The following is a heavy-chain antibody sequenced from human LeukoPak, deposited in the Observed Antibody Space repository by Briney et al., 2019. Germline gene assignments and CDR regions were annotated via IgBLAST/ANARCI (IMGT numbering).Heavy chain of an antibody. CDR2: ISGSGGTT. CDR1: GFTFSNYA. CDR3: ARGDCSSTSCSSTPKNWFDP. V-gene: IGHV3-23*01. D-gene: IGHD2-2*01. Sequence: TGGSLRLSCAAFGFTFSNYAMSWVRQAPGKGLEWVSAISGSGGTTYYADSVKGRFTISRDNSMNTLYLQMISLRAEDTAVFYCARGDCSSTSCSSTPKNWFDPWGQGTLVSVSS. J-gene: IGHJ5*02.